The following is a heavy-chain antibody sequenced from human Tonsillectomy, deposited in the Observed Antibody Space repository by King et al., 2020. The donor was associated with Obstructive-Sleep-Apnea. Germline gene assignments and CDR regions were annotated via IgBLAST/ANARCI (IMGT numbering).Heavy chain of an antibody. Sequence: EVQLVESGGGLVQPGGSLRLSCAASGFTFSNYAMSWVRQAPGKGLEWVSAISGGGGSTYYADSVKGRFTISRDNSKNTLYLQMNSLRAEDTAVYYCAKSKDEYSSGWYDYWGQGTLVTVSS. D-gene: IGHD6-19*01. CDR2: ISGGGGST. V-gene: IGHV3-23*04. CDR3: AKSKDEYSSGWYDY. J-gene: IGHJ4*02. CDR1: GFTFSNYA.